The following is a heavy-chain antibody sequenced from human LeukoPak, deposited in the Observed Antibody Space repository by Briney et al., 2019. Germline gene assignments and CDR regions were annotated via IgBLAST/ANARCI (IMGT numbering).Heavy chain of an antibody. CDR1: GFTFHDYG. V-gene: IGHV3-9*01. J-gene: IGHJ5*02. CDR3: AKSSVGATNWFGP. Sequence: GGSLRLSCAASGFTFHDYGMHWVRQAPGKGLEWVSTISWDSGSIGYADSVKGRFTISRDNAKNSLYLQMNNLRAEDTAFYYCAKSSVGATNWFGPWGQGTLVTVSS. D-gene: IGHD2-2*01. CDR2: ISWDSGSI.